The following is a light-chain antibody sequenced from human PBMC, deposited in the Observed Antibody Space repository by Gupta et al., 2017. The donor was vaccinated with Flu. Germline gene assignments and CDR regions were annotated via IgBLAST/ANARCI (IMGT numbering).Light chain of an antibody. CDR2: QDT. CDR1: KLGDIY. J-gene: IGLJ2*01. CDR3: QAWDSGTCG. Sequence: SYELTQPPSVSVSPGQTASITCSGDKLGDIYVSWYQQKPGQSPVLLIYQDTQRPSGIPERFSGSNSGNTATLTISGTQAMDEADYYCQAWDSGTCGFGGGTKLTVL. V-gene: IGLV3-1*01.